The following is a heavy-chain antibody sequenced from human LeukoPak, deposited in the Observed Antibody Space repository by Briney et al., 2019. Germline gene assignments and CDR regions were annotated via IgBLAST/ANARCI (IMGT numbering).Heavy chain of an antibody. V-gene: IGHV4-39*01. J-gene: IGHJ4*02. D-gene: IGHD3-22*01. Sequence: SETLSLTCTVSGGSISSSSYYWGWIRQPPGKGLEWIGSICYSGSAYYNPSLKSRVTISVDTSKKQLSLKMSSVTAADTAVYYCARHFYDSSGYYYSDEGVYYFDYWGQGTLVTVSS. CDR1: GGSISSSSYY. CDR3: ARHFYDSSGYYYSDEGVYYFDY. CDR2: ICYSGSA.